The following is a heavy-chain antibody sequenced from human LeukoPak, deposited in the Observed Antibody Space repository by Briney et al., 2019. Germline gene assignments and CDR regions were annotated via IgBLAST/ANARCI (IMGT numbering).Heavy chain of an antibody. J-gene: IGHJ4*02. D-gene: IGHD3-16*02. Sequence: PGGSLRLSCAASGFTFSSYAMSWVRQAPGKGLEWVSVIYSGGSTYYADSVKGRFTISRDNSKNTLYLQMNSLRAEDTAVYYCAKGTIMITFGGVIDKYYFDYWGQGTLVTVSS. CDR3: AKGTIMITFGGVIDKYYFDY. V-gene: IGHV3-66*01. CDR2: IYSGGST. CDR1: GFTFSSYA.